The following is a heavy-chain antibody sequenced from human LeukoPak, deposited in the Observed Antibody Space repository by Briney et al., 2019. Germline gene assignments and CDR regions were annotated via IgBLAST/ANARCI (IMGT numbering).Heavy chain of an antibody. CDR3: ARKYRGYDYYFDY. J-gene: IGHJ4*02. Sequence: GESLKISCKASGYTFTNNWISCLLQMPGKRLEWVGRIDPSDSYTNYNPSFRGHITISADKSSSTAYLHWSSLKASDTAMYICARKYRGYDYYFDYWGQGILVTVSS. CDR2: IDPSDSYT. V-gene: IGHV5-10-1*01. CDR1: GYTFTNNW. D-gene: IGHD5-12*01.